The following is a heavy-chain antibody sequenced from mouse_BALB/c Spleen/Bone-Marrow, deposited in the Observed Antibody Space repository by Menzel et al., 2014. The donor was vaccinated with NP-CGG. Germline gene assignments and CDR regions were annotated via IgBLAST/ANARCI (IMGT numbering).Heavy chain of an antibody. CDR1: GFTFSDAW. CDR2: IRTKVDNHAT. Sequence: EVMLVESGGGLVQPGGSMKLSCAASGFTFSDAWMDWVRRSPEKGLEWVAEIRTKVDNHATYYAESVKGMFTISRDDSKRSVYLQMNSLSAEDTGIYYCTPHGSFAFWGQGTLVTVSA. V-gene: IGHV6-6*01. CDR3: TPHGSFAF. J-gene: IGHJ3*01. D-gene: IGHD2-2*01.